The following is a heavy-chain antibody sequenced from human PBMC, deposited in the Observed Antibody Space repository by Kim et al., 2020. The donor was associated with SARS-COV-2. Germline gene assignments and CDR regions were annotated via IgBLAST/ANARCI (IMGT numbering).Heavy chain of an antibody. D-gene: IGHD3-10*01. V-gene: IGHV4-31*02. Sequence: YLKSRVTISVDTSKNQFSLKLSSVTAADTAVYYWARVGEGYWGSVTYVDYWGQGTLVTVSS. J-gene: IGHJ4*02. CDR3: ARVGEGYWGSVTYVDY.